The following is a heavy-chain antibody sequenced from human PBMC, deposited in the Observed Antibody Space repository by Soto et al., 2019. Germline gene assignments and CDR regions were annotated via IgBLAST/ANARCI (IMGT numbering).Heavy chain of an antibody. CDR3: ASDPGEYCSGGSCYSYYYGMDV. CDR2: IIPIFGTA. D-gene: IGHD2-15*01. J-gene: IGHJ6*02. V-gene: IGHV1-69*12. CDR1: GGTFSSYA. Sequence: QVQLVQSGAEVKKPGSSVKVSCKASGGTFSSYAISWVRQAPGQGLEWMGGIIPIFGTANYAQKFQGRVTITADESTSTAYMGLSSLRSEDTAVYYCASDPGEYCSGGSCYSYYYGMDVWGQGPTVTVSS.